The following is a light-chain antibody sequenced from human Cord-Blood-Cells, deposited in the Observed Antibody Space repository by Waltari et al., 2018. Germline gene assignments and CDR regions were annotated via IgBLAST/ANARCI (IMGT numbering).Light chain of an antibody. CDR2: EDN. CDR1: SGSIASNY. J-gene: IGLJ2*01. Sequence: NFMLTQPHSVSESPGKTVTLSCTRSSGSIASNYVQWYQQRPCSSPTTVSYEDNQRPSGVPDRVSGSIDSSSNSASLTSAGLKTEDEADYYCQSYDSSIRVFGGGTKLTVL. V-gene: IGLV6-57*01. CDR3: QSYDSSIRV.